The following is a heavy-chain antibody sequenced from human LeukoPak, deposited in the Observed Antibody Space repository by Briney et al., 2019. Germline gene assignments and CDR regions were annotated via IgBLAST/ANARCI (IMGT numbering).Heavy chain of an antibody. Sequence: SVKVSCKASGGTFSSYAISWVRQAPGQRLEWMGGIIPIFGTANYAQKFQGRVTITTDESTSTAYMELSSLRSEDTAVYYCARVNYYYYYMDVWGKGTTVTVSS. V-gene: IGHV1-69*05. CDR2: IIPIFGTA. CDR1: GGTFSSYA. CDR3: ARVNYYYYYMDV. J-gene: IGHJ6*03.